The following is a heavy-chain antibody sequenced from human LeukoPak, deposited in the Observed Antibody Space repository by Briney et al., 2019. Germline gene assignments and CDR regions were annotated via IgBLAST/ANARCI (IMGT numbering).Heavy chain of an antibody. CDR2: IKRDESEK. V-gene: IGHV3-7*01. Sequence: GGSLRLSCAASGFTFSSYWMAWVRQAPGKGLGWVANIKRDESEKFYVDSVKGRFTISRDNAKNSLYLQMNSLRVEDSAVYYCARDFDGALDYWGQGTLVTVSS. D-gene: IGHD3-9*01. J-gene: IGHJ4*02. CDR1: GFTFSSYW. CDR3: ARDFDGALDY.